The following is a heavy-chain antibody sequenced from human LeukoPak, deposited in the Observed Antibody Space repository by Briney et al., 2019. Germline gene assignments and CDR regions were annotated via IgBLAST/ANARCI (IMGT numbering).Heavy chain of an antibody. CDR1: GYAFTGYY. Sequence: ASVKVSCKASGYAFTGYYIHWVRQAPGQGLEWMGWINPNSGGTKYAQKFQGRVTMTRDTSIGTAYMELSRLRSDDTAVYYCARGRRSWYYFDYWGQGTLVTVSS. V-gene: IGHV1-2*02. CDR3: ARGRRSWYYFDY. J-gene: IGHJ4*02. D-gene: IGHD6-13*01. CDR2: INPNSGGT.